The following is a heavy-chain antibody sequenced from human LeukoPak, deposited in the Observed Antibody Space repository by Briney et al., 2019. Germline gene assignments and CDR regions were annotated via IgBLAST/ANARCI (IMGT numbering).Heavy chain of an antibody. D-gene: IGHD3-10*01. CDR1: GYRFTSYW. CDR2: IYPGDSDT. CDR3: ARLSFVGSGIPGDF. Sequence: GESLKISFKASGYRFTSYWIGWVRPMPGKRLEWMGIIYPGDSDTRYSPSFQGQVTISADKSISTAYLQWSSLKASDTAMYYCARLSFVGSGIPGDFWGQGTLVTVSS. J-gene: IGHJ4*02. V-gene: IGHV5-51*01.